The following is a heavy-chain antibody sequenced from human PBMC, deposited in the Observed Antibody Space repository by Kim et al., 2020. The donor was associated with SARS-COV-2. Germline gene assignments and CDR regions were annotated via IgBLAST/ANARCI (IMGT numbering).Heavy chain of an antibody. J-gene: IGHJ4*02. Sequence: ANYAQKCQGRVTITADESTSTAYMELSSLRSEDTAVYYCARERGTAPLDYWGQGTLVTVSS. CDR2: A. CDR3: ARERGTAPLDY. V-gene: IGHV1-69*01. D-gene: IGHD5-18*01.